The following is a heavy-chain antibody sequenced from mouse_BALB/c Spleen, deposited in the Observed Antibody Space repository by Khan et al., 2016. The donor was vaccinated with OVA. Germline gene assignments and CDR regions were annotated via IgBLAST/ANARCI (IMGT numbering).Heavy chain of an antibody. J-gene: IGHJ4*01. V-gene: IGHV1S137*01. CDR2: ISTYSGNT. Sequence: QVQLQQSGPELVRPGVSVKISCKGSGYTFTDYATHWVKQSHAKSLEWIGVISTYSGNTNYNQKFKGKATMTVDKSSSTAYMDLARLTSADSSIFCCASNVNYGTGDYGMDYWGQGTSVTVSS. CDR3: ASNVNYGTGDYGMDY. D-gene: IGHD2-1*01. CDR1: GYTFTDYA.